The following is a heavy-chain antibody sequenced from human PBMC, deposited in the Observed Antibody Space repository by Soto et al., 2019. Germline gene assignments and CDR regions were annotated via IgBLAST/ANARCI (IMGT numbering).Heavy chain of an antibody. J-gene: IGHJ6*02. CDR2: IYYSGST. CDR1: GGSISSGDYY. CDR3: ARDRNYDFWSGYYGSYYYGMDV. D-gene: IGHD3-3*01. V-gene: IGHV4-30-4*01. Sequence: PSETLSLTCTVSGGSISSGDYYWSWIRQPPGKGLEWIGYIYYSGSTYYNPSLKSRVTISVDTSKNQFSLKLSSVTAADTAVYYCARDRNYDFWSGYYGSYYYGMDVWGQGTTVTVSS.